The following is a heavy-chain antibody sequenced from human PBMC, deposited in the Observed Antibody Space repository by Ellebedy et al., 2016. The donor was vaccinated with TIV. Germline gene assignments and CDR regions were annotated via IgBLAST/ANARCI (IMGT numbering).Heavy chain of an antibody. CDR2: IYHSGST. CDR3: ASRAIFGMGIDAFDI. J-gene: IGHJ3*02. D-gene: IGHD3-3*01. V-gene: IGHV4-59*01. CDR1: GGSISSYY. Sequence: SETLSLTXTVSGGSISSYYWSWIRQPPGKGLEWIGYIYHSGSTNYNPSLKSRVTISVDTSKNQFSLKLSSVTAADTAVYYCASRAIFGMGIDAFDIWGQGTMVTVSS.